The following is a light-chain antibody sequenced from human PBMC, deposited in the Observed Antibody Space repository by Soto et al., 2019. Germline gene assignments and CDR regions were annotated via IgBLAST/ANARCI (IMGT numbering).Light chain of an antibody. V-gene: IGKV3-20*01. J-gene: IGKJ1*01. CDR3: QQYGSSPPWT. CDR2: GAS. Sequence: EIVLTQSPGTLSLSPGERATLSCRASQSVSSSYLAWFQQKPGQAPRLLIYGASSSATGIPDRFSGSGSGTAVTLTISRLEPEYFGVYYCQQYGSSPPWTFGQGTKVEIK. CDR1: QSVSSSY.